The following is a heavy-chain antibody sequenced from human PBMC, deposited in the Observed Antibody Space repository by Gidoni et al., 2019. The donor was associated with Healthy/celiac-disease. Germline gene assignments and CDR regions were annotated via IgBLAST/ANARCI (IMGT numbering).Heavy chain of an antibody. CDR2: ISGSGGST. V-gene: IGHV3-23*01. CDR1: GFAFSSYA. D-gene: IGHD5-18*01. CDR3: AKSGGYSYGSDFDY. J-gene: IGHJ4*02. Sequence: EVQLLESGGGLVQPGGSRRLSCPASGFAFSSYAMSWVRQAPGRGLEWVAAISGSGGSTYYADSVKGRFTISRDNSRNTLYLQMNSLRAEDTAVYYCAKSGGYSYGSDFDYWGQGTLVTVSS.